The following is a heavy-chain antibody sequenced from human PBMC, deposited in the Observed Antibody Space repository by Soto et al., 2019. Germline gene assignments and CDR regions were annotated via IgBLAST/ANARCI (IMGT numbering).Heavy chain of an antibody. CDR1: GGSLNNSNW. J-gene: IGHJ4*02. V-gene: IGHV4-4*02. D-gene: IGHD6-13*01. CDR2: IYHGGST. CDR3: ARAPRGTWYAYTIAY. Sequence: SETLSLTCTVSGGSLNNSNWWSWVRQPPGKGLEWIGEIYHGGSTNYNPSLKSRVAISLDKSKNHFSLRLSSVTAADTAVYYCARAPRGTWYAYTIAYWGQGTLVTVSS.